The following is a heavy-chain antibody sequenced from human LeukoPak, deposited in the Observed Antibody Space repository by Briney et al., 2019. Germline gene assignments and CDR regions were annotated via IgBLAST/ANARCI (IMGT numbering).Heavy chain of an antibody. CDR1: GYTFTGYY. V-gene: IGHV1-2*02. Sequence: ASVKVSCKASGYTFTGYYMHWVRQAPGQGLEWMGWINPNSGGTSYAQKFQGRVTMTRDTSINTAYMELSRLRSDDTAVYYCARDFGGSYIAFDIWGQGTMVTVSS. CDR3: ARDFGGSYIAFDI. D-gene: IGHD1-26*01. CDR2: INPNSGGT. J-gene: IGHJ3*02.